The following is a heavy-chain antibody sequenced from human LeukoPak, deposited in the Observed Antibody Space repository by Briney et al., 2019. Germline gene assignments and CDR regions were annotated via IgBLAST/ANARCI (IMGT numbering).Heavy chain of an antibody. CDR3: ARDYGGGCFDY. Sequence: ASVKVSCKASGYTFTGYYMHWVRQAPGQGLEWMGIINPSGGSTSYAQKFQGRVTMTRDMSTSTVYMELSSLRSEDTAVYYCARDYGGGCFDYWGQGTLVTVSS. D-gene: IGHD4-23*01. CDR2: INPSGGST. J-gene: IGHJ4*02. CDR1: GYTFTGYY. V-gene: IGHV1-46*01.